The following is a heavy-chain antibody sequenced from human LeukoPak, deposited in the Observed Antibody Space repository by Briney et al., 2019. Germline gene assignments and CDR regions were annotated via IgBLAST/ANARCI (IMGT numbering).Heavy chain of an antibody. Sequence: SETLSLTCTVSGGSISSSSYYWGWIRQPPGKGLEWIGSIYYSGSTYYNPSPKSRVTISVDTSKNQFSLKLSSVTAADTAVYYCARDRYCSGGSCYVEGYFDYWGQGTLVTVSS. CDR1: GGSISSSSYY. D-gene: IGHD2-15*01. J-gene: IGHJ4*02. CDR2: IYYSGST. CDR3: ARDRYCSGGSCYVEGYFDY. V-gene: IGHV4-39*07.